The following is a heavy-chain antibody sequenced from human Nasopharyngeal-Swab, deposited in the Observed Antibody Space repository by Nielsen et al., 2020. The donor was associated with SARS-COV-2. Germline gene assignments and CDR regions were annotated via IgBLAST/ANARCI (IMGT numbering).Heavy chain of an antibody. V-gene: IGHV3-11*06. D-gene: IGHD2-15*01. CDR3: AREGRPQDRFDY. CDR1: GFTFSDYY. J-gene: IGHJ4*02. CDR2: ISSSSSYT. Sequence: SISCAASGFTFSDYYMSWIRQAPGKGLEWVSYISSSSSYTNYADSVKGRFTISRDNAKNSLYLQMNSLRAEDTAVYYCAREGRPQDRFDYWGQGTLVTVSS.